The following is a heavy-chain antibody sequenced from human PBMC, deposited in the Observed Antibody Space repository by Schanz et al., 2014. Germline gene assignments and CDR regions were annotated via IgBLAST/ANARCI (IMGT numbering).Heavy chain of an antibody. V-gene: IGHV3-23*04. J-gene: IGHJ4*02. CDR3: AKDHAGSDILTALGN. CDR2: ISGSGGSS. D-gene: IGHD3-9*01. CDR1: GFTFTNYA. Sequence: EVQLVESGGGLVRPGGSLRLSCAASGFTFTNYAMTWVRQAPGKGLEWVSGISGSGGSSYNADSVKGRVTISRDKSKNTLYLPMNSLRAEDTAVYYCAKDHAGSDILTALGNWGQGTLVTVSS.